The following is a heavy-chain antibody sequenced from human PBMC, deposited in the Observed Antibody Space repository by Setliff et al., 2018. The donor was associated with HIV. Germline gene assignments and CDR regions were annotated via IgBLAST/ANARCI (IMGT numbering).Heavy chain of an antibody. CDR1: GYTFTSYG. J-gene: IGHJ3*02. V-gene: IGHV1-18*01. CDR3: ARDTAEYSSSWYREEDAFDI. D-gene: IGHD6-13*01. CDR2: ISAFSGNT. Sequence: ASVKVSCKASGYTFTSYGISWVRQAPGQGLEWMAWISAFSGNTHYAQKFQGRVTMTTDTSTSTAYMELRSLRSDDTAVDYCARDTAEYSSSWYREEDAFDIWGQGTMVTVSS.